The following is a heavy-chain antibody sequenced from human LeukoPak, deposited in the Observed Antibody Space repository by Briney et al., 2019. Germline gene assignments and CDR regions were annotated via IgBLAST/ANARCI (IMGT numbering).Heavy chain of an antibody. Sequence: PGGALRLSCAASGFTFSSYGMHWVRQAPGTGLEGAAVISYDGSNKYYADSVKGRFTISRDNSKNTLYLQMNSLRAVDTAVYYCASPEVVPAAMGEVHNWFDPWGQGTLVTVSS. J-gene: IGHJ5*02. V-gene: IGHV3-30*03. CDR2: ISYDGSNK. CDR3: ASPEVVPAAMGEVHNWFDP. CDR1: GFTFSSYG. D-gene: IGHD2-2*01.